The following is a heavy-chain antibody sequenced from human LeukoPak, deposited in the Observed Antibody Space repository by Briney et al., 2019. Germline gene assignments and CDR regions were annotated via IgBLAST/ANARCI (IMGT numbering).Heavy chain of an antibody. V-gene: IGHV3-23*01. CDR2: VSGSGGST. J-gene: IGHJ4*02. D-gene: IGHD3-22*01. CDR3: AKDARNYDSSGWAYDY. CDR1: GFTFSSYA. Sequence: GGSLRLSCAASGFTFSSYAMSWVRQAPGKGLEWVSAVSGSGGSTHYADSVKGQFTISRDNSKNTLYLQMNSLRAGDTAAYYCAKDARNYDSSGWAYDYWGQGTLVTVSS.